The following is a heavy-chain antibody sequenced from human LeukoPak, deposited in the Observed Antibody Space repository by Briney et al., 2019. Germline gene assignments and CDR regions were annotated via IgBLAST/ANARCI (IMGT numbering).Heavy chain of an antibody. D-gene: IGHD4-11*01. CDR3: AKELQTPRDY. Sequence: GGSLRLSCAVSGFTFSSYAMSWVRQAPGKGLEWVSAIRGRGGSTYYRDSVKGRFTISRDNSNNTLYLQMNSLRAEDTAVYYCAKELQTPRDYWGQGTLVTVSS. J-gene: IGHJ4*02. CDR2: IRGRGGST. CDR1: GFTFSSYA. V-gene: IGHV3-23*01.